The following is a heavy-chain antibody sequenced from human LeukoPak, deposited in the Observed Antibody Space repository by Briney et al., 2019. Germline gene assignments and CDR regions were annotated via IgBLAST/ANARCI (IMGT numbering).Heavy chain of an antibody. J-gene: IGHJ4*02. D-gene: IGHD6-13*01. V-gene: IGHV4-34*01. CDR1: GGSFSGYY. Sequence: SETLSLTCAVYGGSFSGYYWSWIRQPPGKGLEWIGEINHNGSTNYNPSLKSRVTISVDTSKNQFSLKLSSVTAADTAVYYCARGQLVQDYFDYWGQGTLVTVSS. CDR3: ARGQLVQDYFDY. CDR2: INHNGST.